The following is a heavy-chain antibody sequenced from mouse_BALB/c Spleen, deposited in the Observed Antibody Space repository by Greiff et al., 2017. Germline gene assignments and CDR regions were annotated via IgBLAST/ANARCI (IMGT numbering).Heavy chain of an antibody. J-gene: IGHJ3*01. D-gene: IGHD2-10*02. V-gene: IGHV1S22*01. CDR2: IYPGSGST. CDR3: TRWEYGNYVAY. Sequence: LQQPGSELVRPGASVKLSCKASGYTFTSYWMHWVKQRPGQGLEWIGNIYPGSGSTNYDEKFKSKATLTVDTSSSTAYMQLSSLTSEDSAVYYCTRWEYGNYVAYWGQGTLVTVSA. CDR1: GYTFTSYW.